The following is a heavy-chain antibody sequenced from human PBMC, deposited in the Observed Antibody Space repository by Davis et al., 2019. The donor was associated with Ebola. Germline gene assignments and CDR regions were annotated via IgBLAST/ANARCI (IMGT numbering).Heavy chain of an antibody. V-gene: IGHV1-2*02. CDR1: GYIFSGYY. CDR2: INPNSGGT. J-gene: IGHJ4*02. D-gene: IGHD7-27*01. Sequence: AASVKVSCKTSGYIFSGYYMHWVRQAPGQGLEWMGWINPNSGGTKYAQKFQGRVTMTRDTSISTAYMELSRLRSDDTAIYYCARDGSTSDQKSGELDYWGQGPLVTVSS. CDR3: ARDGSTSDQKSGELDY.